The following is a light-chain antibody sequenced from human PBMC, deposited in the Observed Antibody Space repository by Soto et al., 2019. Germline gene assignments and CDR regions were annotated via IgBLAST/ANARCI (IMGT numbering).Light chain of an antibody. J-gene: IGKJ3*01. V-gene: IGKV3-15*01. Sequence: EIVMTQSPATLSVSPGERATLSCRASQTVNSNLAWYQQKPGQPPRLLIYGTSSRATGTPARFSGSGSGTEFTLTINNLQSEDFAVYHCQHYNNWPFFGPGTKVDIK. CDR2: GTS. CDR1: QTVNSN. CDR3: QHYNNWPF.